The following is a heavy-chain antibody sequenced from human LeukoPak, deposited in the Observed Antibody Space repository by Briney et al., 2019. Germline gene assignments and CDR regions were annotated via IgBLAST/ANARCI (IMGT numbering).Heavy chain of an antibody. CDR2: IIPILGIA. D-gene: IGHD4-17*01. Sequence: SVKVSCKASGDTVSSYTISWVRQAPGQGLEWMGRIIPILGIANYAQKFQGRVTITADKSTSTAYMELSSLRSEDTAVYYCARAPKAYGRVYYFDYWGQGTLVTVSS. J-gene: IGHJ4*02. CDR1: GDTVSSYT. CDR3: ARAPKAYGRVYYFDY. V-gene: IGHV1-69*02.